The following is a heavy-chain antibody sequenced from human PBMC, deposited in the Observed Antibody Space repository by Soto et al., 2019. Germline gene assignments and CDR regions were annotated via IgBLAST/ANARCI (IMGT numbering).Heavy chain of an antibody. J-gene: IGHJ5*02. V-gene: IGHV3-48*01. CDR3: AGAQWEDWFDP. CDR1: GFTFSSYS. CDR2: ISSSSSTI. D-gene: IGHD1-26*01. Sequence: GGSLRLSCAASGFTFSSYSMNWVRQAPGKGLEWVSYISSSSSTIYYADSVKGRFTISRDNAKNSLYLQMNSLRAEDTAVYYCAGAQWEDWFDPWGQGTLVTVSS.